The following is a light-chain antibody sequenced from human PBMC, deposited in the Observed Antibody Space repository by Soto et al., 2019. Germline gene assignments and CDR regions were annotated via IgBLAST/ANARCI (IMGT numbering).Light chain of an antibody. Sequence: EIVMTQSPATLSVSPGERATLSCRASQSVSSNLAWYQQKPGQAPRLLIYGASTRATGIPARLSGSGSGTEFTLTISSMQSKDFAVYYCQQYKNWPTFGQGTNVDIK. V-gene: IGKV3-15*01. J-gene: IGKJ1*01. CDR1: QSVSSN. CDR2: GAS. CDR3: QQYKNWPT.